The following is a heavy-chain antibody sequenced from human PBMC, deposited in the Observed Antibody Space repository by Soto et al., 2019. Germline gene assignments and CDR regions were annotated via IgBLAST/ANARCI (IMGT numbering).Heavy chain of an antibody. J-gene: IGHJ4*02. CDR1: GFTFSSYW. CDR3: VSGYCSDGSRFH. CDR2: INSDGSST. Sequence: GGSLRLSCAASGFTFSSYWMHWVRQAPGKGLVWVSRINSDGSSTSHADAVKGRFTISRDNAKNTLYLQMNSLRTEDTAVYYCVSGYCSDGSRFHWGQGSLVTVSS. V-gene: IGHV3-74*01. D-gene: IGHD2-15*01.